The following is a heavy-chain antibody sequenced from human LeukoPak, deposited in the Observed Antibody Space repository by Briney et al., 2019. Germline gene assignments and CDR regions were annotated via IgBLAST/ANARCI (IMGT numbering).Heavy chain of an antibody. CDR2: ITSNGGST. D-gene: IGHD5-12*01. Sequence: GGSLRLSCSASAXTFSNYALHWVRQAPGKGLEYVSAITSNGGSTYYADSVKGRFTISRDNSKNTLYLQMSSLRVEDTALYYCVKPLGSAGYGYYFDYWGQGTLVTVSS. V-gene: IGHV3-64D*08. CDR3: VKPLGSAGYGYYFDY. J-gene: IGHJ4*02. CDR1: AXTFSNYA.